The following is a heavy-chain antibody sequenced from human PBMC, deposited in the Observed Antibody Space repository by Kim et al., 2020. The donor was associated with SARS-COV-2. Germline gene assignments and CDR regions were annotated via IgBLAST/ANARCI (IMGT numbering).Heavy chain of an antibody. CDR2: ISAYNGNT. CDR1: GYTFTSYG. Sequence: ASVKVSCKASGYTFTSYGISWVRQAPGQGLEWMGWISAYNGNTNYAQKLQGRVTMTTDTSTSTAYMELRSLRSDDTAVYYCARVGAYSSGWYGGYIVDAFDIWGQGTMVTVSS. J-gene: IGHJ3*02. V-gene: IGHV1-18*01. CDR3: ARVGAYSSGWYGGYIVDAFDI. D-gene: IGHD6-19*01.